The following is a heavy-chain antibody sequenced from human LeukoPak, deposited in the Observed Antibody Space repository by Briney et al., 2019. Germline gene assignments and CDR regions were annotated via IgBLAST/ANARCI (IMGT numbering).Heavy chain of an antibody. CDR1: GFTLSSYW. V-gene: IGHV3-7*03. J-gene: IGHJ4*02. CDR3: ATDSRVTYYDFWSGYRNEQK. D-gene: IGHD3-3*01. CDR2: IKQDGSEK. Sequence: GGSLRLSCAASGFTLSSYWMSWVRQAPGKGLEWVANIKQDGSEKYYVDSVKGRFTISRDNAKNSLYLQMNSLRAEDTAVYYCATDSRVTYYDFWSGYRNEQKWGQGTLVTVSS.